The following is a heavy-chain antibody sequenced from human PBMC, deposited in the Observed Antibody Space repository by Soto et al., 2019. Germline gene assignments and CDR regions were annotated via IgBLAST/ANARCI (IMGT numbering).Heavy chain of an antibody. V-gene: IGHV3-23*01. D-gene: IGHD3-3*01. CDR1: GFSFAGYA. J-gene: IGHJ4*02. Sequence: LRLSCAATGFSFAGYALTWVRQAPGKGLEWLSAVSGGGASTYYADSVRGRFSISRDVSGNMIYLQLNRLTAGDTATYYCAKTQTFNGYYGGFDAWGQGTRVTVSS. CDR2: VSGGGAST. CDR3: AKTQTFNGYYGGFDA.